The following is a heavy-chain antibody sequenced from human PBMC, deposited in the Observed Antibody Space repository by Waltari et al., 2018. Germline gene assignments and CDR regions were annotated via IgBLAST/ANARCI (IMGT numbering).Heavy chain of an antibody. V-gene: IGHV1-8*03. D-gene: IGHD3-10*01. Sequence: QVQLVQSGAEVKKPGASVKVSCKASGYTFTSYDINWVRQATGQGLEWMGWMNPNSGNTGYAQKFQGRVTITRNTSISTAYMELSSLRSEDTAVYYCARTPYMIRGVSYYYYYMDVWGKGTTVTVSS. CDR2: MNPNSGNT. CDR1: GYTFTSYD. CDR3: ARTPYMIRGVSYYYYYMDV. J-gene: IGHJ6*03.